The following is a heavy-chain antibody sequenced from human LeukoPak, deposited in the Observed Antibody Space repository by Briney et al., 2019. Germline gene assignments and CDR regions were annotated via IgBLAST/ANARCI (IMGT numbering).Heavy chain of an antibody. CDR1: GFTFGSFA. Sequence: GGSLRLSCAASGFTFGSFAMTWVRQAPGKGPEWVSTISGSGGSTYYADSVKGRFTISRDSSEKTLYLEMNTLRAEDTGTYYCAKVNGFGSGMIDFWGQGTLVIVSS. CDR2: ISGSGGST. CDR3: AKVNGFGSGMIDF. V-gene: IGHV3-23*01. J-gene: IGHJ4*02. D-gene: IGHD3-10*01.